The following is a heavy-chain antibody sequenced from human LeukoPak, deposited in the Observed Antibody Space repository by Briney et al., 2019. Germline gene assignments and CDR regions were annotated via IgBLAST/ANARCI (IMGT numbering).Heavy chain of an antibody. CDR2: IWYGGSNK. Sequence: QPGRSLRLSCAASGFTFSSYGMHWVRQAPGKGLEWVAVIWYGGSNKYYADSVKGRFTISRDNSKNTLYLQMNSLRAEDTAVYYCARDYDSSGYYDYWGQGPLVTVSS. D-gene: IGHD3-22*01. CDR3: ARDYDSSGYYDY. J-gene: IGHJ4*02. CDR1: GFTFSSYG. V-gene: IGHV3-33*01.